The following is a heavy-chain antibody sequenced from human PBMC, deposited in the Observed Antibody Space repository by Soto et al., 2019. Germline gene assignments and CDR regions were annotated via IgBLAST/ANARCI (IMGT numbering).Heavy chain of an antibody. J-gene: IGHJ4*02. CDR1: GFTFGDYA. V-gene: IGHV3-49*03. Sequence: GGSLRLSCTASGFTFGDYAMSWFRQAPGKGLKGVGFIRSKGYGGTTEYAASVEGRFSISRDDSKNFVYLQMNSLKTEDTAVYYCVRTIRPGTTTYFDYWGQGTLVTVSS. CDR2: IRSKGYGGTT. CDR3: VRTIRPGTTTYFDY. D-gene: IGHD1-1*01.